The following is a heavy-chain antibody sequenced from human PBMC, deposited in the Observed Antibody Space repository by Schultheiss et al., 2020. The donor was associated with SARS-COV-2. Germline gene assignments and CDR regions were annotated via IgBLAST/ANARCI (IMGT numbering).Heavy chain of an antibody. CDR1: GYTFTSYG. V-gene: IGHV1-18*01. Sequence: ASVKVSCKASGYTFTSYGISWVRQAPGQGLEWMGWISAYNGNTNYAQKLQGRVTITADKSTSTAYMELSSLRSEDTAVYYCARNGAARDGSGFFFGFWGQGTLVTVSS. CDR2: ISAYNGNT. J-gene: IGHJ4*02. CDR3: ARNGAARDGSGFFFGF. D-gene: IGHD3-22*01.